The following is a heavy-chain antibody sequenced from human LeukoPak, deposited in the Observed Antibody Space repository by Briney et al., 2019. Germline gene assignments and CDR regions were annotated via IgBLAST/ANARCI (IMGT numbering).Heavy chain of an antibody. CDR2: IYYSGST. D-gene: IGHD6-13*01. CDR1: GGSISSYY. Sequence: SETLSLTCTVSGGSISSYYWSWIRQPPGKGLEWIGYIYYSGSTNYNPSLKSRVTISVDTSKNQFSLKLSSVTAADTAVYYCARGRFILAAADYWGQGTLVTVSS. V-gene: IGHV4-59*01. CDR3: ARGRFILAAADY. J-gene: IGHJ4*02.